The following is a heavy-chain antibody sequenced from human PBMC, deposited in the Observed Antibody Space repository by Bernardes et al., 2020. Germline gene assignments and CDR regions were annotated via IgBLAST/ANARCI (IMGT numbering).Heavy chain of an antibody. CDR3: ARGPYYYYYGMDV. V-gene: IGHV4-39*01. CDR1: GCSISSSSYY. J-gene: IGHJ6*02. Sequence: SETLSLTCTVSGCSISSSSYYWGRIRQRPGKGREWFGSSYYSGSTYYNPSLKSRVTISVDKSKNQFSLKLSSVTAADTAVYYCARGPYYYYYGMDVWGQGTTVTVSS. CDR2: SYYSGST.